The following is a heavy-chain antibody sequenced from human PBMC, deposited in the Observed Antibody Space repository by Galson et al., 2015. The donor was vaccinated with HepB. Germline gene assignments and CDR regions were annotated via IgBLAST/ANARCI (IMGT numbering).Heavy chain of an antibody. D-gene: IGHD5-18*01. CDR2: INPSGGST. Sequence: SVKVSCKASGYTFTSYYMHWVRQAPGQGLEWMGIINPSGGSTSYAQKFQGRVTMTRDTSTSTVYMELSSLRSEDTAVYYCARGTVGGCSYGWPIDYWGQGTLVTVSS. CDR3: ARGTVGGCSYGWPIDY. V-gene: IGHV1-46*01. CDR1: GYTFTSYY. J-gene: IGHJ4*02.